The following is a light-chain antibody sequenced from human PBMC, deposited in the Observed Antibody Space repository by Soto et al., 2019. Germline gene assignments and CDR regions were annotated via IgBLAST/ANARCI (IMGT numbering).Light chain of an antibody. V-gene: IGLV7-46*01. Sequence: QTVVTQEPSLTVSPGGTVTLTCGSNTGAVTSGHYHHWLQQRPGQAPRTLIYDTSNKQSWTPARFSGSLLGGKAALTLSGAQPEDEADYYCLLSYSGGNWVFGGGTKLT. CDR2: DTS. J-gene: IGLJ3*02. CDR3: LLSYSGGNWV. CDR1: TGAVTSGHY.